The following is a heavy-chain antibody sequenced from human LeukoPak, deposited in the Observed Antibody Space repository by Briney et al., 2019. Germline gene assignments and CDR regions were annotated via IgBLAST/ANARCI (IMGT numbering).Heavy chain of an antibody. Sequence: ASVKVSCKASGYTFTSYYMHWVRQAPGQGLEWMGIINPSGGSTSYAQKFQGRVTMTRDMSTSTVYMELSSLRSEDMAVYYCARWDYYYYYMDVWGKGTTVTVSS. CDR1: GYTFTSYY. V-gene: IGHV1-46*01. CDR2: INPSGGST. CDR3: ARWDYYYYYMDV. J-gene: IGHJ6*03.